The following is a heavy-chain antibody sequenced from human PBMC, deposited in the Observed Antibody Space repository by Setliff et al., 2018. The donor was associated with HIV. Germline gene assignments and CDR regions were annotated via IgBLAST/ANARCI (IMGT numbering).Heavy chain of an antibody. Sequence: GGSLRLSCAASGFTVSTNYMSWVRQAPGKGLEWVSTIYTGGSTYYADSVKGRFTISRDNSKNTLYLQMNSLRAEDTAVYYCASIELAAMVPVDYWGQGTLVTVSS. V-gene: IGHV3-66*02. D-gene: IGHD5-18*01. CDR2: IYTGGST. CDR3: ASIELAAMVPVDY. CDR1: GFTVSTNY. J-gene: IGHJ4*02.